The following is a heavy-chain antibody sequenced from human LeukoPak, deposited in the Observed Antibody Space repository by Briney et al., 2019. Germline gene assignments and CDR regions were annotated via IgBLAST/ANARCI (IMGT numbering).Heavy chain of an antibody. J-gene: IGHJ6*02. Sequence: GGSLRLSCAASGFTFSSYWMSWVRRAPGKGLEGVANIKQDGSEKYYVDSVKGRFTIPRDNAKNSLYLQMNSLRAEDAAVYYCARGNYYGSGSYYRYYYYGMDVWGQGTTVTVSS. D-gene: IGHD3-10*01. CDR2: IKQDGSEK. CDR1: GFTFSSYW. V-gene: IGHV3-7*01. CDR3: ARGNYYGSGSYYRYYYYGMDV.